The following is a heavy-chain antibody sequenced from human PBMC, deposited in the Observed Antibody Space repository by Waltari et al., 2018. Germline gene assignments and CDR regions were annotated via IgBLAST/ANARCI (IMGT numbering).Heavy chain of an antibody. Sequence: QLQLQESGPGLGKPSETLSLTCIVSGGSITSNRHYWAWIRPPPGQGLEWIGTMSYNGATYSSPSLKSRVTLSRDTSKNHLSLKLGSVTAADTAVYYCATYIGASIGTAAFDVWGQGTMVTVSS. V-gene: IGHV4-39*02. CDR2: MSYNGAT. CDR1: GGSITSNRHY. D-gene: IGHD5-12*01. CDR3: ATYIGASIGTAAFDV. J-gene: IGHJ3*01.